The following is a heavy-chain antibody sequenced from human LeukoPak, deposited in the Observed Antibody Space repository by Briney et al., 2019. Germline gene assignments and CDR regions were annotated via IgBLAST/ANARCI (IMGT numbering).Heavy chain of an antibody. CDR3: AKDHHDYCSSTSCPLGY. CDR2: INPNSGGT. J-gene: IGHJ4*02. CDR1: GYTFTGYY. D-gene: IGHD2-2*01. Sequence: ASVKVSCKASGYTFTGYYMHWVRQAPGQGLEWMGWINPNSGGTNYAQKFQGRVTMTRDTSISTAYMELSRLRSDDTAVYYCAKDHHDYCSSTSCPLGYWGQGTLVTVSS. V-gene: IGHV1-2*02.